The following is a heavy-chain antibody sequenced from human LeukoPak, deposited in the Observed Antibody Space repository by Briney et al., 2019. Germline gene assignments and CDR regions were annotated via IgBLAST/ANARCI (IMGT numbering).Heavy chain of an antibody. CDR3: ARGGIAARPSDS. CDR1: GFTVSSDY. D-gene: IGHD6-6*01. V-gene: IGHV3-66*01. J-gene: IGHJ4*02. CDR2: VYSGGET. Sequence: GGSLRHSCAASGFTVSSDYITWVRQAPGKGLEWVSVVYSGGETYYAESVKGRFTVSRDNSKNTVYLQMNSLRAEDTAVYFCARGGIAARPSDSWGQGTLVTVSS.